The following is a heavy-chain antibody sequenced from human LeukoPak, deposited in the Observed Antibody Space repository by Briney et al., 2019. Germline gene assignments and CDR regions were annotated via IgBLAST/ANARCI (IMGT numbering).Heavy chain of an antibody. CDR3: ASSRSISGYSDY. D-gene: IGHD3-22*01. Sequence: SGGSLRLSCAASGFTFSSYAMSWVRQAPGKGLEWVSAISGSGGSTHYADSVKGRFTISRDNSKNTLYLQMNGLRAEDTAVYYCASSRSISGYSDYWGQGTLVTVSS. CDR2: ISGSGGST. CDR1: GFTFSSYA. V-gene: IGHV3-23*01. J-gene: IGHJ4*02.